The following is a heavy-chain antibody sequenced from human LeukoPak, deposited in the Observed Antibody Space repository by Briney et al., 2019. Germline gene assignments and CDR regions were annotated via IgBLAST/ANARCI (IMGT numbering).Heavy chain of an antibody. J-gene: IGHJ4*02. D-gene: IGHD2-21*02. CDR3: AKGCGDTCYSDFDY. CDR1: GFTFSDYY. CDR2: ISGRDGST. V-gene: IGHV3-23*01. Sequence: PGGSLRLSCAASGFTFSDYYMSWIRQAPGKGLEWVSTISGRDGSTYYADSVKGRFTISRDNSKSTLFLQMTALRAEDTAVYYCAKGCGDTCYSDFDYWGQGTLVTVSS.